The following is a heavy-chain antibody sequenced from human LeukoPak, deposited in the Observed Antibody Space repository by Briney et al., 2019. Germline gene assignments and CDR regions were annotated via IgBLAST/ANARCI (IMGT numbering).Heavy chain of an antibody. CDR1: GGTFSSHA. D-gene: IGHD3-10*01. CDR2: ISAYNGNT. CDR3: ARVPGLLWFGEFGFDP. J-gene: IGHJ5*02. Sequence: ASVKVSCKASGGTFSSHAISWVRQAPGQGLEWMGWISAYNGNTNYAQKLQGRVTMTTDTSTSTAYMELRSLRSDDTAVYYCARVPGLLWFGEFGFDPWGQGTLVTVSS. V-gene: IGHV1-18*01.